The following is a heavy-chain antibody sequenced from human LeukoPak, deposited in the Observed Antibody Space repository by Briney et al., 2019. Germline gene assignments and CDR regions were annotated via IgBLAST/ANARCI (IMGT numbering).Heavy chain of an antibody. CDR2: IDWDDDK. J-gene: IGHJ4*02. CDR1: GFLLSTSGMC. Sequence: SGPALVKPTQTLTLTCSFSGFLLSTSGMCVSWIRRPPGKALEWLARIDWDDDKHYSTSLKTRLTISKDTSKNQVVLRVTNMDPVDTATYYCARVVVTAKRNYFDFWGQGTLVTVSS. CDR3: ARVVVTAKRNYFDF. D-gene: IGHD2-15*01. V-gene: IGHV2-70*11.